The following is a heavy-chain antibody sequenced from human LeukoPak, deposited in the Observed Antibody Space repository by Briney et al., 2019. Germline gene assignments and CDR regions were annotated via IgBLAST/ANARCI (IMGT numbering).Heavy chain of an antibody. D-gene: IGHD2-15*01. Sequence: GGSLRLSCATSGFNFSDSRMTWVRQAPGKGLQWVANVNRDGTEKHFLDSVEGRFTISRDNANKALYLQMSSLTPQDTAVYFCVRGDWCFESWGQGALVTVSS. CDR1: GFNFSDSR. V-gene: IGHV3-7*04. CDR3: VRGDWCFES. CDR2: VNRDGTEK. J-gene: IGHJ4*02.